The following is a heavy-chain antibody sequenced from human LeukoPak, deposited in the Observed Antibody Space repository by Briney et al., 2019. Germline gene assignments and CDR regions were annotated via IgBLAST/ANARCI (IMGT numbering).Heavy chain of an antibody. V-gene: IGHV3-33*01. J-gene: IGHJ6*02. CDR3: ARDGRGMDV. CDR2: IWYDGSKK. CDR1: GFTFSSYG. D-gene: IGHD1-1*01. Sequence: PGRSLRLSCAASGFTFSSYGMHWVRQAPGKGLEWVVVIWYDGSKKYYADSVKGRLTISRDNSKNTLYLQMNSLRAEDTAVYYCARDGRGMDVWGHETTGSASS.